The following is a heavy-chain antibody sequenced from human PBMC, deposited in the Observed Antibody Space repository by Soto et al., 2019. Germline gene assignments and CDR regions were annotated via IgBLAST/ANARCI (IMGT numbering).Heavy chain of an antibody. CDR2: IFSNDEK. CDR3: ARIAHDYGDPNWFDP. D-gene: IGHD4-17*01. J-gene: IGHJ5*02. Sequence: QVTLKESGPVLVKPTETLTLTCTVSGFSLSNARMGVSWIRQPPGKALEWLAHIFSNDEKSYSTSLKSRLTISKDPSKSQVVLTMTNMDPVDTATYYCARIAHDYGDPNWFDPWGQGTLVTVSS. CDR1: GFSLSNARMG. V-gene: IGHV2-26*01.